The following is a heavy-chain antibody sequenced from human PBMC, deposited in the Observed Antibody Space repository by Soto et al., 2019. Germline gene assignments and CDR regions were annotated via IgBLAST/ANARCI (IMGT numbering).Heavy chain of an antibody. V-gene: IGHV3-48*01. CDR1: GFTFSSYS. CDR2: ISSSSSTI. CDR3: AREGRGHPLRYFDWLPPDYYYYMDV. J-gene: IGHJ6*03. Sequence: GGSLRLSCAASGFTFSSYSMNWVRQAPGKGLEWVSYISSSSSTIYYADSVKGRFTISRDNAKNSLYLQMNSLRAEDTAVYYCAREGRGHPLRYFDWLPPDYYYYMDVWGKGTTVTVSS. D-gene: IGHD3-9*01.